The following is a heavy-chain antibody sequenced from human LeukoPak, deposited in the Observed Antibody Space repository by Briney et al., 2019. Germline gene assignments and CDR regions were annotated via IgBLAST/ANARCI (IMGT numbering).Heavy chain of an antibody. J-gene: IGHJ4*02. D-gene: IGHD1-26*01. Sequence: GGSLRLSCVVSGITFSGYSMIWVRQAPGKGLEWLSFMTTSGNTIFYAESVKERFTISRDNAKKTPYLQMNSLRDEDTAVYYCARVGGATAVTMYFEYWGQGTLVTVSS. CDR1: GITFSGYS. CDR3: ARVGGATAVTMYFEY. V-gene: IGHV3-48*02. CDR2: MTTSGNTI.